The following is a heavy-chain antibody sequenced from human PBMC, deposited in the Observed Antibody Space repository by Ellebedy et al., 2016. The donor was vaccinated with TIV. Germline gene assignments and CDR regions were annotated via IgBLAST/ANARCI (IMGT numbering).Heavy chain of an antibody. CDR1: GGSISSGRYN. J-gene: IGHJ4*02. D-gene: IGHD3-22*01. CDR3: ARGYYDSAGYPRLDY. CDR2: IYYSGST. Sequence: MPSETLSLTCTVSGGSISSGRYNWNWIRQHPGKGLEWIGYIYYSGSTYYNPSLKSRVNISMDTSKNQFSLKLSSVTAADTAVYYCARGYYDSAGYPRLDYWGQGTLVTVSS. V-gene: IGHV4-31*03.